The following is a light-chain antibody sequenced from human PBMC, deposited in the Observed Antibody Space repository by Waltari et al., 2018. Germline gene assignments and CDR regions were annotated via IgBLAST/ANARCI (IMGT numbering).Light chain of an antibody. CDR1: SNNVGNAG. CDR2: RRD. Sequence: QAGLAYPPSVSKAWRQTATLTCTGNSNNVGNAGAASLQQHQGHPPKILFSRRDNRPSGISERFSTARSGNTASLTITGLLPEDEADYYCSAWDNNLNVWVFGGGNKLTVL. CDR3: SAWDNNLNVWV. J-gene: IGLJ3*02. V-gene: IGLV10-54*04.